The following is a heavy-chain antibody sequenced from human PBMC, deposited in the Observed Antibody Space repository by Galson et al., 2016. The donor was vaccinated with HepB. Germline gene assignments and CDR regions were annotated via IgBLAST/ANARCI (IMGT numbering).Heavy chain of an antibody. J-gene: IGHJ4*02. Sequence: SLRLSCAASGVIFSNYAMSWVRQAPGMGLEWVSSISGSGDNTYYAESVEGRFTSSRDNSKSTLYLEMNSLRAEDTAVYDCVKVGVAGYYFDSWGQGTLVTVSS. CDR3: VKVGVAGYYFDS. CDR1: GVIFSNYA. V-gene: IGHV3-23*01. D-gene: IGHD6-19*01. CDR2: ISGSGDNT.